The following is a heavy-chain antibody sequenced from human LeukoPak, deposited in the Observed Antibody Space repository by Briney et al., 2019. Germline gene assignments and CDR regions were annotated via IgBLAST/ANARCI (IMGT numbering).Heavy chain of an antibody. CDR2: IDPNNGGT. CDR3: ATFDFWSGYYPFDY. D-gene: IGHD3-3*01. J-gene: IGHJ4*02. V-gene: IGHV1-2*02. CDR1: GYTFTNYY. Sequence: ASVKVSCKASGYTFTNYYIHWVRQAPGQGLEWMGCIDPNNGGTNFAQTFQDRVTMTRDTSIRTAYMELSRLRSDDTAFYYCATFDFWSGYYPFDYWGQGTLITVSS.